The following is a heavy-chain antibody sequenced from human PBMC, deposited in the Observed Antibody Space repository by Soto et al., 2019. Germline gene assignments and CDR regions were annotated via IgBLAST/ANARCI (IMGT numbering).Heavy chain of an antibody. CDR1: GGTFSSYA. D-gene: IGHD3-22*01. V-gene: IGHV1-69*12. CDR2: IIPIFGTA. J-gene: IGHJ6*02. CDR3: ARGSTYYYDSSGYYYDPYYYYGMDV. Sequence: QVQLVQSGAEVKKPGSSVKVSCKASGGTFSSYAISWVRQAPGQGLEWMGGIIPIFGTANYAQKFQGRVTMTADESTRTADMELSSLRSEDTAVYYCARGSTYYYDSSGYYYDPYYYYGMDVWGQGTTVTVSS.